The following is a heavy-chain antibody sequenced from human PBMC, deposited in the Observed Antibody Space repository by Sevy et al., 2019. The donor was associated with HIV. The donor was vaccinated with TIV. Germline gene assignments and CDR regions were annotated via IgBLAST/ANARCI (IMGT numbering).Heavy chain of an antibody. CDR3: ARDRQGITVAGTAIDY. CDR2: ITLRGSTI. CDR1: GFTFSSYE. D-gene: IGHD6-19*01. Sequence: GGSLRLSCTASGFTFSSYEMNWVRQAPGKGLEWVSYITLRGSTIYYEDSVKGRFTISRDNAKNSLYLQMNSLRAEDTAVYYCARDRQGITVAGTAIDYWGQGTLVTVSS. V-gene: IGHV3-48*03. J-gene: IGHJ4*02.